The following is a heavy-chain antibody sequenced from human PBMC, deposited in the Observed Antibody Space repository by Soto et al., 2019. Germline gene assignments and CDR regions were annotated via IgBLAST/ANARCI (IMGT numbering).Heavy chain of an antibody. CDR3: ASGYYDFWSGHTLLFDY. CDR2: IYYSGST. J-gene: IGHJ4*02. Sequence: SETLSLTCTVSGGSISSSSYYWGWIRQPPGKGLEWIGSIYYSGSTYYNPSLKSRVTISVDTSKNQFSLKLSSVTAADTAVYYCASGYYDFWSGHTLLFDYWGQGTLVTVSS. V-gene: IGHV4-39*01. D-gene: IGHD3-3*01. CDR1: GGSISSSSYY.